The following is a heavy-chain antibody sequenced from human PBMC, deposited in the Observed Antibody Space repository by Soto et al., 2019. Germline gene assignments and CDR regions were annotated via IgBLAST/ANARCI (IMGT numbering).Heavy chain of an antibody. CDR3: ARRVSDFWSGTAFDY. CDR1: GGSISSSSYY. CDR2: IYYSGST. Sequence: QLQLQESGPGLVKPSETLSLTCTVSGGSISSSSYYWGWIRQPPGKGLEWIGSIYYSGSTYYNPSLKSRVTISVDTSKNQFSLKLSSVTAADTAVYYCARRVSDFWSGTAFDYWGQGTLVTVSS. V-gene: IGHV4-39*01. D-gene: IGHD3-3*01. J-gene: IGHJ4*02.